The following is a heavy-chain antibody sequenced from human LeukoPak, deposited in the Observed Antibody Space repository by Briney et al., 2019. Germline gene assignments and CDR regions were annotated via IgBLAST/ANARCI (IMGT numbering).Heavy chain of an antibody. D-gene: IGHD3-16*02. Sequence: GGSLRLSCAGSGFTFSTYSMNWVRQAPGKGLEWVSSISGSSGSIYYADSVKDRFTISRDNAENSLYLQMNSLRAEDTAVYYCARANPPGISFFDYWGQGALDTVSS. J-gene: IGHJ4*02. CDR1: GFTFSTYS. CDR2: ISGSSGSI. CDR3: ARANPPGISFFDY. V-gene: IGHV3-21*06.